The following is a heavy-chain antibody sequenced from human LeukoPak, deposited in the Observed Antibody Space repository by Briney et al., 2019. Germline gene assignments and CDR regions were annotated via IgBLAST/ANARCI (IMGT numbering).Heavy chain of an antibody. CDR3: AKYLYTSGSFYDY. V-gene: IGHV3-23*01. Sequence: GGSLRLSCAASGFTFASYAMTWVRQAPGKGLEWVSAINSSGGSTCYADSVKGRFTISRDNSKNTLFPQMNSLRAEDTALYYCAKYLYTSGSFYDYWGQGTLVTVSS. D-gene: IGHD3-10*01. J-gene: IGHJ4*02. CDR1: GFTFASYA. CDR2: INSSGGST.